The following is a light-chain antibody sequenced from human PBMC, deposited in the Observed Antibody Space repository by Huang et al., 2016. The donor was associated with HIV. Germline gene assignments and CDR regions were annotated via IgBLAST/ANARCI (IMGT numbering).Light chain of an antibody. J-gene: IGKJ2*01. V-gene: IGKV3-15*01. CDR2: GVS. CDR1: QSISNN. CDR3: QQYNDWPPYT. Sequence: EIVMTQSPATLSVSPGERATLSCRASQSISNNLAWYQQKLGQAPRLLIYGVSTRATGIPARVSGSGSGTEFTLTISSLQSEDFAVYYCQQYNDWPPYTFGQGTKLEIK.